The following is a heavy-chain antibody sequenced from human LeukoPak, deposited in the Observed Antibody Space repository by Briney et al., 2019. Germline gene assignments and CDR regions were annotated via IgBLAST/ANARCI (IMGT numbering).Heavy chain of an antibody. CDR3: AKADMVRGVPFDY. J-gene: IGHJ4*02. Sequence: GGSLRLSCAASGFTFSSYWMSWVRQAPGKGLEWVANIKQDGSEKYYVDSVKGRFTISRDNAKNSLYLQMNSLRAEDTAVYYCAKADMVRGVPFDYWGQGTLVTVSS. D-gene: IGHD3-10*01. V-gene: IGHV3-7*01. CDR2: IKQDGSEK. CDR1: GFTFSSYW.